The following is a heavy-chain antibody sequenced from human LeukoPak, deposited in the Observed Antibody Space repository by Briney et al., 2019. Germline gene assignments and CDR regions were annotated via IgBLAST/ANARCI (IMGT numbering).Heavy chain of an antibody. J-gene: IGHJ4*02. Sequence: ASVKVSCKASGYTFTSYAMHWVRQAPGQRLWWMGWINVGNGNTKYSQEFQGRVTITRDTSASTAYMELSSLRSGDMAVYYCARVVRYSNGPLTDLLPYYFDYWGQGTLVTVSS. CDR2: INVGNGNT. CDR1: GYTFTSYA. CDR3: ARVVRYSNGPLTDLLPYYFDY. V-gene: IGHV1-3*03. D-gene: IGHD6-19*01.